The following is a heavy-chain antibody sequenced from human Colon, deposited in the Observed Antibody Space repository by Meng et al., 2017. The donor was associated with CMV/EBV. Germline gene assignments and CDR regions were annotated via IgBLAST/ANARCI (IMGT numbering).Heavy chain of an antibody. CDR1: GVSVTSGAYH. Sequence: QVQLPESGPGLVKPSETLSLTCIVSGVSVTSGAYHWSWIRQSPGKGLEWIGYIYDTGITIYNPSLKSRVTIFLETSKNQFSLNLNSMTTADTAVYYCAKSRSSTPGIVDDWGQGTLVTASS. CDR2: IYDTGIT. V-gene: IGHV4-61*08. J-gene: IGHJ4*02. D-gene: IGHD2/OR15-2a*01. CDR3: AKSRSSTPGIVDD.